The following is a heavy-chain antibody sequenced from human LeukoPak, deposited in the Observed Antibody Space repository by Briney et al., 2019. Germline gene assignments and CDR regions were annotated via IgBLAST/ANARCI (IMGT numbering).Heavy chain of an antibody. V-gene: IGHV3-23*01. Sequence: GGTLRLSCAASGLTFSSYGMSWVRQAPGKGLEWVSGISGGGGSTYYADSVKGRFTISRDNSKNTLYLQMNSLRAEDTALYYCARPVDTAMVNAFDIWGQGTMVTVSS. CDR1: GLTFSSYG. CDR2: ISGGGGST. J-gene: IGHJ3*02. D-gene: IGHD5-18*01. CDR3: ARPVDTAMVNAFDI.